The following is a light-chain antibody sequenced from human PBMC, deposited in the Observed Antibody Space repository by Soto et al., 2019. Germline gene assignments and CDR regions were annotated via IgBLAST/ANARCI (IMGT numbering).Light chain of an antibody. Sequence: EIVLTQSPATLSLSPGETATLSCRASQSVSSSLAWYQQKPGQTPRLLIYDPSNRATGIPARFSGSGSGTDFTLTVRSLEPEDFAVYYCQQRSSWPLTFGGGTKVEIK. CDR3: QQRSSWPLT. V-gene: IGKV3-11*01. J-gene: IGKJ4*01. CDR1: QSVSSS. CDR2: DPS.